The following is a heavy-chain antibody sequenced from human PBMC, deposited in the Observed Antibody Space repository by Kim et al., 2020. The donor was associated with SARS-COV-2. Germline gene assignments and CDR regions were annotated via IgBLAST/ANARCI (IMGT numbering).Heavy chain of an antibody. Sequence: GGSLRLSCAASGFTFSSYGMHWVRQAPGKGLEWVAVIWYDGSNKYYADSVKGRFTISRDNSKNTLYLQMNSLRAEDTAVYYCARYGSGSYYIKFDYWGQGTLVTVSS. CDR3: ARYGSGSYYIKFDY. J-gene: IGHJ4*02. CDR2: IWYDGSNK. V-gene: IGHV3-33*01. CDR1: GFTFSSYG. D-gene: IGHD3-10*01.